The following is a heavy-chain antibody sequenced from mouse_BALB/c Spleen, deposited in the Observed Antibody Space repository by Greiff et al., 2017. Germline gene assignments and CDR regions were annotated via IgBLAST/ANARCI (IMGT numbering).Heavy chain of an antibody. D-gene: IGHD2-14*01. Sequence: QVQLQQSGAELVRPGSSVKISCKASGYAFSSYWMNWVKQRPGQGLEWIGQIYPGDGDTNYNGKFKGKATLTADKSSSTAYMQLSSLTSEDSAVYFCARWGYDGYYAMDYWGQGTSVTVSS. J-gene: IGHJ4*01. CDR2: IYPGDGDT. CDR1: GYAFSSYW. CDR3: ARWGYDGYYAMDY. V-gene: IGHV1-80*01.